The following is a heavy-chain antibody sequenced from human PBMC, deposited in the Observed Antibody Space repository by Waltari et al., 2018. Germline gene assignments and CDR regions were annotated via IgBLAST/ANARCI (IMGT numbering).Heavy chain of an antibody. V-gene: IGHV1-46*01. CDR2: INPSGGST. D-gene: IGHD2-21*01. CDR1: EYTFTSSY. CDR3: ALDTGALWMDV. J-gene: IGHJ6*02. Sequence: AEVKKPGASVKISCKTSEYTFTSSYIHWVRQAPGQGLEWMGIINPSGGSTIYAQKIQGRVTMTRDTSTSTVYMELSSLRSDDTAVYYCALDTGALWMDVWGQGTTVTVSS.